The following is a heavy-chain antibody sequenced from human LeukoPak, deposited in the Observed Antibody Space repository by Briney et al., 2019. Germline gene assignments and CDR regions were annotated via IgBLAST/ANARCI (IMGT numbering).Heavy chain of an antibody. CDR3: ATKNRIVVVPAAIFHYYYMDV. CDR2: IIPVFGTA. V-gene: IGHV1-69*13. D-gene: IGHD2-2*01. J-gene: IGHJ6*03. CDR1: GGTFSNYG. Sequence: ASVKVSCKASGGTFSNYGISWVRQAPGQGLECMGGIIPVFGTAKYAQKFQGRVTITADESTSTAYMELSSLRSEDTAVYYCATKNRIVVVPAAIFHYYYMDVWGKGTTVTISS.